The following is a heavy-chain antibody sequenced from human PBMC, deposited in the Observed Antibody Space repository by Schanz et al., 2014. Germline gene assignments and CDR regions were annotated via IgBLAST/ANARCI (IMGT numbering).Heavy chain of an antibody. Sequence: QVQLVQSGAEVKKPGSSMKVSCKASGGTFSTYPINWLRQAPGQGLEWMGRIIPIHGIVNYAQRFQDRVRITADKSTSTAYMELSSLRSDDTAVYYCARDMTSMGESGFYYYGMDVWGQGTTATVSS. V-gene: IGHV1-69*04. J-gene: IGHJ6*02. CDR2: IIPIHGIV. CDR1: GGTFSTYP. D-gene: IGHD1-26*01. CDR3: ARDMTSMGESGFYYYGMDV.